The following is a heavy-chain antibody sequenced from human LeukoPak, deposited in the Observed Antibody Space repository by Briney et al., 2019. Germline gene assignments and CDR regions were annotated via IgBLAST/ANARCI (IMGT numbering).Heavy chain of an antibody. D-gene: IGHD3-10*01. CDR3: ARDEYYYGSGSYSNEGWFDP. Sequence: PSETLSLTCTVSGGSISSYYWSWIRQPAGKGLEWIGRIYTSGSTNYNPSLKSRVTMSVDTSKNQFSLKLSSVTAADTAVYYCARDEYYYGSGSYSNEGWFDPWGQGTLVTVSS. CDR2: IYTSGST. J-gene: IGHJ5*02. CDR1: GGSISSYY. V-gene: IGHV4-4*07.